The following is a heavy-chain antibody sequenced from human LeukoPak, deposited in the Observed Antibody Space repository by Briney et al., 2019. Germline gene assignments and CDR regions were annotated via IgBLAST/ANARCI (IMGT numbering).Heavy chain of an antibody. Sequence: GASVKVSCKASGYTFTSYGISWVRQAPGQGLEWMGWISAYNGNTNYAQKLQGRVTMTTDTSTSTAYMELRSLRSDDTAVYYCARVIAVAGVYYFDYWGQGTLVTVSS. CDR3: ARVIAVAGVYYFDY. V-gene: IGHV1-18*01. D-gene: IGHD6-13*01. J-gene: IGHJ4*02. CDR1: GYTFTSYG. CDR2: ISAYNGNT.